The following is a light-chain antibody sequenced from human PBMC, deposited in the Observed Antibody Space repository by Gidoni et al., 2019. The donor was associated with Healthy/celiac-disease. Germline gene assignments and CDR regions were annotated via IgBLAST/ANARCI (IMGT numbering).Light chain of an antibody. V-gene: IGKV3-15*01. CDR3: QQYNNWPPLT. J-gene: IGKJ4*01. CDR1: QSVSSN. CDR2: GAS. Sequence: EIAMMQSPATLSVSPGERATLSCRASQSVSSNLAWYQQKPGQAPRLLIYGASTRATGIPARFSGSGSGTEFTLTISSLQSEDFAVYYCQQYNNWPPLTFXGXTKVEIK.